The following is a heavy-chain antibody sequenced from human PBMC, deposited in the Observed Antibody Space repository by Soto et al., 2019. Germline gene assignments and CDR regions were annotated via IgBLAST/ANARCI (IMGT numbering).Heavy chain of an antibody. CDR1: GGTFSSYT. Sequence: QVQLVQSGAEVKKPGSSVKVSCKASGGTFSSYTISWVRQAPGQGLEWMGRIIPILGIANYAQKFQGRVRTTADKSTSPAYMELSSLRSEDTAVYYCARAIVVVVAATPTYYYYGMDVWGQGTTVTVS. CDR3: ARAIVVVVAATPTYYYYGMDV. CDR2: IIPILGIA. J-gene: IGHJ6*02. V-gene: IGHV1-69*02. D-gene: IGHD2-15*01.